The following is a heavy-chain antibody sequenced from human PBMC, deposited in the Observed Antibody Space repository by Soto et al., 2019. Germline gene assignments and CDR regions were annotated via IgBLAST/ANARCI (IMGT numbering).Heavy chain of an antibody. CDR2: INHSGST. CDR3: AALHETHSYDIDGYSYDTFDI. J-gene: IGHJ3*02. Sequence: LSLTCAVYGGSFSGYYWSWIRQPPGKGLEWIGEINHSGSTNYNPSLKSRVTISVDTSKNQFSLKLSSVTAADTAVYFCAALHETHSYDIDGYSYDTFDIWGQGTMVTVSS. V-gene: IGHV4-34*01. D-gene: IGHD3-22*01. CDR1: GGSFSGYY.